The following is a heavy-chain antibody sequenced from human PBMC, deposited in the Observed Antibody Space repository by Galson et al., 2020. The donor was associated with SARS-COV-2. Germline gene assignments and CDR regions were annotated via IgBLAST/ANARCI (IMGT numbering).Heavy chain of an antibody. V-gene: IGHV3-30-3*01. D-gene: IGHD3-3*01. Sequence: GGSLRLSCAASGFSFSTYPMHWVRQAPGKGLEWVAVISYDGSSKNYVDSVKGRFTISRDNSKNTLYLQMNSLRAEDTAVYYCARSYYDFWSGYPLSAFDMWGQGTIVTVSS. CDR3: ARSYYDFWSGYPLSAFDM. CDR1: GFSFSTYP. CDR2: ISYDGSSK. J-gene: IGHJ3*02.